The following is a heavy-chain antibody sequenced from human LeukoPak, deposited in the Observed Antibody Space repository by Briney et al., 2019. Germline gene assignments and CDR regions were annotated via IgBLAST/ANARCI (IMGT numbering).Heavy chain of an antibody. J-gene: IGHJ4*02. CDR1: GFTFSSYS. CDR3: ARGKSSDCTCIDY. CDR2: ITSSSSYI. D-gene: IGHD2-21*02. Sequence: GGSLRLSCAASGFTFSSYSVNWVRQAPGKGLEWVSSITSSSSYIYYADSVKGRFTISRDNSKNTLYLQMNSLRAEDTAVYYCARGKSSDCTCIDYWGQGTLVTVSS. V-gene: IGHV3-21*04.